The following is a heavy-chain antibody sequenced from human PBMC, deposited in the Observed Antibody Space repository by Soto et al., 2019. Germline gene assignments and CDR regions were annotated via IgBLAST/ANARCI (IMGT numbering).Heavy chain of an antibody. CDR2: MNEDGGTT. V-gene: IGHV3-74*02. D-gene: IGHD3-16*01. J-gene: IGHJ6*02. CDR1: GFTFSSYW. CDR3: ASDYSGREAV. Sequence: EVQLVESGGGLGRPGGSLRLSCAASGFTFSSYWMHWVRQAPGKGLVWVSRMNEDGGTTDYADSVKGRFTISRDNAKNTLYLQMTSLRVEEKAVYYCASDYSGREAVWGQGATVNVS.